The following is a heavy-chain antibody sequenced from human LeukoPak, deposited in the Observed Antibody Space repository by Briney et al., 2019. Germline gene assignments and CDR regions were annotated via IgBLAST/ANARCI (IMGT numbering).Heavy chain of an antibody. Sequence: SETLSLTCTVSGGSISSSSYYWGWIRQPPGKGLEWIGSIYYSGSTYYNPSLKSRVTISVDTSKNQFSLKLSSVTAADTAVYYCASGYGSGSLYYFDYWGQGTLVTVSS. D-gene: IGHD3-10*01. CDR2: IYYSGST. CDR1: GGSISSSSYY. CDR3: ASGYGSGSLYYFDY. V-gene: IGHV4-39*07. J-gene: IGHJ4*02.